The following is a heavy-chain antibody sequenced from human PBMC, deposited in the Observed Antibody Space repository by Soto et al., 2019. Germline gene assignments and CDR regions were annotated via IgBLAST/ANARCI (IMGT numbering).Heavy chain of an antibody. CDR1: GFTFSSYA. D-gene: IGHD3-22*01. Sequence: GGSLRLSCAASGFTFSSYAMSWVRQAPGKGLEWDSAISGSGGSTYYADSVKGRFTISRDNSKNTLYLQMNSLRDEDTAVYYCAKDQRSWNMITSFDYWGQGTLVTVSS. J-gene: IGHJ4*02. V-gene: IGHV3-23*01. CDR3: AKDQRSWNMITSFDY. CDR2: ISGSGGST.